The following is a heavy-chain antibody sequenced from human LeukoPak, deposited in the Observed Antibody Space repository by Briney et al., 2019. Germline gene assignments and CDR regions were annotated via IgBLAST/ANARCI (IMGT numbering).Heavy chain of an antibody. Sequence: SETLSLTCTVSGGSISSYYWSWIRQPPGKGLEWIGYIYYSGSTNYNPSLKSRVTISVDTSKNQFSLKLSSVTAADTAVYYCARDKEWELFYFDYWGQGTLVTVSS. CDR1: GGSISSYY. CDR2: IYYSGST. D-gene: IGHD1-26*01. V-gene: IGHV4-59*01. CDR3: ARDKEWELFYFDY. J-gene: IGHJ4*02.